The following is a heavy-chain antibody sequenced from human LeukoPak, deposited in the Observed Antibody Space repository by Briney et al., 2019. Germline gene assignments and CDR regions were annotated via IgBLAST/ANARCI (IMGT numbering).Heavy chain of an antibody. Sequence: GRSLRLSCAASGFTFSSYGMHWVRQAPGKGLEWVAVISYDGSNKYYADSVKGRFTISRDNSKNTLYLQMNSLGAEDTAVYYCAKDTGPGDYWGQGTLVTVSS. CDR2: ISYDGSNK. CDR1: GFTFSSYG. CDR3: AKDTGPGDY. D-gene: IGHD1-14*01. V-gene: IGHV3-30*18. J-gene: IGHJ4*02.